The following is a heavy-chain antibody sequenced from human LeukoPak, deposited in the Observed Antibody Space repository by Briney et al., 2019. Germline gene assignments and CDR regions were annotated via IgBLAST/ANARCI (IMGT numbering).Heavy chain of an antibody. CDR3: AKDMPPNYYDSSGYYRGDAFDI. J-gene: IGHJ3*02. Sequence: PGGSLRLSCAASGFTFSSYGMHWVRQAPGKGLEWVAVISYDGSNKYYADSVKGRFTISRDNSKNTLYLQMNSLRAEDTAVYYCAKDMPPNYYDSSGYYRGDAFDIWGQGTMVTVSS. CDR2: ISYDGSNK. CDR1: GFTFSSYG. V-gene: IGHV3-30*18. D-gene: IGHD3-22*01.